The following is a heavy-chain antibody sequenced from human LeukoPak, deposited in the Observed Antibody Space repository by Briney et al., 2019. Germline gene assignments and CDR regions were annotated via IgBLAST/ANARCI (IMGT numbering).Heavy chain of an antibody. Sequence: HPGGSLRLSCAASGFTFSSYAMYWVRLAPGKGLEWVAVISYDGSNKYYADSVKGRFTISRDNSKNTLYLQMNSLRAEDTAVYYCAKSSGLAFDIWGQGTMVTVSS. J-gene: IGHJ3*02. CDR3: AKSSGLAFDI. CDR1: GFTFSSYA. V-gene: IGHV3-30*04. CDR2: ISYDGSNK.